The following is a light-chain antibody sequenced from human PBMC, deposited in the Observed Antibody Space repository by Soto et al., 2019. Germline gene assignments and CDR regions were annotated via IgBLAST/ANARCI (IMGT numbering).Light chain of an antibody. CDR3: QQYNSYWT. CDR1: QNINNW. CDR2: DAS. V-gene: IGKV1-5*01. J-gene: IGKJ1*01. Sequence: DIQMTQSPSTLSASVGDRVTITCQASQNINNWLAWYQQRPGKAPKLLIYDASSLESGVPSRFSGSGSGTEFTLTISSLQPADFATYYCQQYNSYWTFGPGTKVDIK.